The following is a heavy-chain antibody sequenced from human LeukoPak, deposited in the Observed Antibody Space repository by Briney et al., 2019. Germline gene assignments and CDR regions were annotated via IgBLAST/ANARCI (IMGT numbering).Heavy chain of an antibody. V-gene: IGHV4-61*02. CDR1: GGSISSGSYY. Sequence: SETLSLTCTVSGGSISSGSYYWSWIRQPAGKGLEWIGRIYTSGSTNYNPSLKSRVTISVDTSKNQFSLKLSSVTAADTAVYYCARSNDILTGYYPVYWYFDLWGRGTLVTVSS. D-gene: IGHD3-9*01. CDR3: ARSNDILTGYYPVYWYFDL. CDR2: IYTSGST. J-gene: IGHJ2*01.